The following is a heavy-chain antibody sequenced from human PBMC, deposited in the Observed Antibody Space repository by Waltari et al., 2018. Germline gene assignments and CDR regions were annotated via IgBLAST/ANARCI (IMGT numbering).Heavy chain of an antibody. CDR2: VQRSGRT. CDR3: ARDRGRGIYLDS. Sequence: QLQLQESGPGLVKPSGTLSLTCAVSGDSMSSTDGWSWVRQSPGKGLEWIGQVQRSGRTNYNPSFSSRVTLSVDTSTNQFSLKVTSATAADTAVYFCARDRGRGIYLDSWGQGTLVTVSP. D-gene: IGHD2-15*01. CDR1: GDSMSSTDG. J-gene: IGHJ4*02. V-gene: IGHV4-4*02.